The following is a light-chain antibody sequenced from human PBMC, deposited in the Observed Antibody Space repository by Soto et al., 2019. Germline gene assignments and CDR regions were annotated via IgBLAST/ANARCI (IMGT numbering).Light chain of an antibody. V-gene: IGKV4-1*01. Sequence: DIVMTQSPDSLAVSLGERATINCKSSQNLLYSSNNKNYLAWYQQKPGQPPKLLIHWASNREFGVPDRFSGSGSGTDFTLTISSLEPEDFAVYYCQQRGDWPPITFGQGTRLEIK. CDR3: QQRGDWPPIT. CDR2: WAS. CDR1: QNLLYSSNNKNY. J-gene: IGKJ5*01.